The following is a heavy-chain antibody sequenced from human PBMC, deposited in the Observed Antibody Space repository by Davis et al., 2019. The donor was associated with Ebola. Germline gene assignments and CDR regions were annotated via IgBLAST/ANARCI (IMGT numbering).Heavy chain of an antibody. J-gene: IGHJ6*03. Sequence: PGGSLRLSCAASGFTFSSYAMSWVRQAPGKGLEWVSAISGSGGSTYYADSVKGRFTISRDNSKNTLYLQMNSLRAEDTAVYYCANAPYSSGWYVDYYYYMDVWGKGTTVTVSS. CDR1: GFTFSSYA. CDR3: ANAPYSSGWYVDYYYYMDV. CDR2: ISGSGGST. V-gene: IGHV3-23*01. D-gene: IGHD6-19*01.